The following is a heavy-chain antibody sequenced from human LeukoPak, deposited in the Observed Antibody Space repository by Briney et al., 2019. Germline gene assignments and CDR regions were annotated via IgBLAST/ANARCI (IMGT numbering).Heavy chain of an antibody. CDR2: ISFDGSKK. J-gene: IGHJ3*02. D-gene: IGHD3-10*01. CDR1: GFTFSSYA. Sequence: PGGSLRLSCAASGFTFSSYAMHWVRQAPGKGLEWVAVISFDGSKKYYADSVKGRFTISRDNSKNTLYLQMNSLRAEDTAVYYCAREVYGGFGDPGTNDAFEIWGQGTMVTVSS. CDR3: AREVYGGFGDPGTNDAFEI. V-gene: IGHV3-30-3*01.